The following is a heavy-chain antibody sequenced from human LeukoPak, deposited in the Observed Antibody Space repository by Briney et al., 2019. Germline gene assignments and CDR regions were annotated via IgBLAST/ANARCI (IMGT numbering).Heavy chain of an antibody. Sequence: SETLSLTCSVSGGSISSYYRSWIRQPPGKGLEWIGYIYYSGSTNYNPSLKSRVTISVDTSKNQFSLKLSSVTAADTAVYYCARGVQWLGGYYFDYWGQGTLVTVSS. CDR2: IYYSGST. J-gene: IGHJ4*02. CDR3: ARGVQWLGGYYFDY. CDR1: GGSISSYY. D-gene: IGHD6-19*01. V-gene: IGHV4-59*01.